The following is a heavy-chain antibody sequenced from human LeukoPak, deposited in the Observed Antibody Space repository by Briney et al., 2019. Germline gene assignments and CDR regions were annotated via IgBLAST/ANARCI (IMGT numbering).Heavy chain of an antibody. V-gene: IGHV4-39*01. CDR3: ARRGYSYGYNYYYDSSGYMFDY. Sequence: SETLSLTCTVSGGSISSSSYYWGWLRQPPGKGLEWIGSIYYSGSTYYNPSLKSRVTISVDTSKNQFSLKLSSVTAADTAVYYCARRGYSYGYNYYYDSSGYMFDYWGQGTLVTVSS. CDR1: GGSISSSSYY. D-gene: IGHD3-22*01. J-gene: IGHJ4*02. CDR2: IYYSGST.